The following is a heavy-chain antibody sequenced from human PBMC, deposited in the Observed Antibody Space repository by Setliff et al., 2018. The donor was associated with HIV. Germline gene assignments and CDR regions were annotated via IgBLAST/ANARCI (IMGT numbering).Heavy chain of an antibody. CDR2: INRSDGTT. D-gene: IGHD3-10*01. Sequence: ASVKVSCKASGYTFTSCFMHWVRQAPGQGLEYMGIINRSDGTTDYTQKFQHRVTMTSDTSTSTAYMELSSLRTEETDGYYCAADSLSGGSGSDWGQGTLVTVSS. V-gene: IGHV1-46*01. CDR1: GYTFTSCF. J-gene: IGHJ4*02. CDR3: AADSLSGGSGSD.